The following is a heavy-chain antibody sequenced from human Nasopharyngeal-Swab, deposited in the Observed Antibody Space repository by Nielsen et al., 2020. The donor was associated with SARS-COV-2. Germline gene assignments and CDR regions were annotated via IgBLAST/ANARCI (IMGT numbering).Heavy chain of an antibody. J-gene: IGHJ4*02. V-gene: IGHV4-39*01. D-gene: IGHD3-22*01. CDR2: SYSSGST. Sequence: SETLSLTCTVSGGPTTTTSYYWCWIRQPPGKGREWSGSSYSSGSTYYNPSLKSRVTISVDTSKNQFSLKLSSVTAADTAVYYCARRGYYYDSSVPPDYWGQGTLVTVSS. CDR1: GGPTTTTSYY. CDR3: ARRGYYYDSSVPPDY.